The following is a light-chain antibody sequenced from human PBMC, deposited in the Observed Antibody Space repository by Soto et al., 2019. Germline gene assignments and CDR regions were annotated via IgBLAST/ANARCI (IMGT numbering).Light chain of an antibody. CDR3: AAWDDSRNGYV. CDR2: YDD. CDR1: SSNIGNNA. Sequence: QSVLTQPPSVSEAPRQRVTISCSGSSSNIGNNAVNWYQQLPGKAPKLLIYYDDLLPSGVSDRFSGSKSGTSASLAISGLQSEDEAEYYCAAWDDSRNGYVFGTGTRVTDL. J-gene: IGLJ1*01. V-gene: IGLV1-36*01.